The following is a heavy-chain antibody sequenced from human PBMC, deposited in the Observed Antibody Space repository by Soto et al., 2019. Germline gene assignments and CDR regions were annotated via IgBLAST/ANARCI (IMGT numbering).Heavy chain of an antibody. V-gene: IGHV3-48*01. Sequence: GGSLRLSCAASGFTFSSYSMNWVRQAPGKGLEWVSYISSSSSTIYYAGSVKGRFTISRDNAKNSLYLQMNSLRAEDTAVYYCATIPPPLAATPIDYWGQGTLVTVSS. CDR1: GFTFSSYS. D-gene: IGHD2-15*01. CDR2: ISSSSSTI. CDR3: ATIPPPLAATPIDY. J-gene: IGHJ4*02.